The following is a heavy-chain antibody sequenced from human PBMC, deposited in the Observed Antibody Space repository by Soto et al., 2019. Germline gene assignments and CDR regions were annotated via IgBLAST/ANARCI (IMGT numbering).Heavy chain of an antibody. J-gene: IGHJ4*02. CDR2: INHSGSA. CDR3: ARGLITGSHYSGGWYYFDS. CDR1: GESFSGHI. D-gene: IGHD6-19*01. V-gene: IGHV4-34*01. Sequence: QVQLQQSGAGLLKPSETLSLTCAVYGESFSGHIWTWIRQTPGKGLQWIGQINHSGSASYNPSLRCRATLSLHAPSGHCSRELTSGTAAHTAVYYCARGLITGSHYSGGWYYFDSWGQGTQVTVSS.